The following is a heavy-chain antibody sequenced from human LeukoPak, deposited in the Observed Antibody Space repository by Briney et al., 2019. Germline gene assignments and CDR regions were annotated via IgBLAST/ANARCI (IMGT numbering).Heavy chain of an antibody. D-gene: IGHD6-13*01. V-gene: IGHV4-59*01. CDR2: IYYSGST. CDR1: GGSISSYY. Sequence: PSETLSLTCTVSGGSISSYYWSWIRQPPGKGLEWIGYIYYSGSTNYNPSLKSRVTISVDTSKNQFSLKLSSVTAADTAVYYCARVLIAAAGTGFDHWGQGTLVTVSS. CDR3: ARVLIAAAGTGFDH. J-gene: IGHJ4*02.